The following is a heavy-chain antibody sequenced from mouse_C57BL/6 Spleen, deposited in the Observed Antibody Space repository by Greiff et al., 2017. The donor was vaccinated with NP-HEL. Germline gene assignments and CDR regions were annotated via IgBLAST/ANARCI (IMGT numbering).Heavy chain of an antibody. V-gene: IGHV1-64*01. CDR2: IHPNSGST. Sequence: QVQLQQPGAELVKPGASVKLSCKASGYTFTSYWMHWVKQRPGQGLEWIGMIHPNSGSTNYNEKFKSKATLTVDQSSSTAYMQLSSLTSEDSAVYYCARSVYWYFDVWGTGTTVTVSS. CDR3: ARSVYWYFDV. CDR1: GYTFTSYW. J-gene: IGHJ1*03.